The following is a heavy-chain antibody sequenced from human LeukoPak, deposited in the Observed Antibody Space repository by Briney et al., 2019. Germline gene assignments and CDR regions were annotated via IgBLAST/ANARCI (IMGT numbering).Heavy chain of an antibody. D-gene: IGHD2-2*01. CDR1: GFTFSNYW. CDR2: INYDGST. J-gene: IGHJ4*02. CDR3: VRGCSSTGCYPFDC. Sequence: GGSLRLSCAASGFTFSNYWMHWFRQAPGKGLVWVSRINYDGSTNYADSVKGRFTISRDNARNTLYMQMNSLRAEDTAVYYCVRGCSSTGCYPFDCWGQGTLVTVSS. V-gene: IGHV3-74*01.